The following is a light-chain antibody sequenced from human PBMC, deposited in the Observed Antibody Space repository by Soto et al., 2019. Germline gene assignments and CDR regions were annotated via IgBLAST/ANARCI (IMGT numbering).Light chain of an antibody. CDR1: QSVSNNY. Sequence: DIVLTQRPCTLSLSPGERATLSCMASQSVSNNYLAWYQQKPGQAPRLLIYGPSSRATGIPDRLSGSGSGTDFTLTIIRLEPEDCTVYYCQQSDIPPRRFGQGTRVDIK. CDR2: GPS. CDR3: QQSDIPPRR. V-gene: IGKV3-20*01. J-gene: IGKJ1*01.